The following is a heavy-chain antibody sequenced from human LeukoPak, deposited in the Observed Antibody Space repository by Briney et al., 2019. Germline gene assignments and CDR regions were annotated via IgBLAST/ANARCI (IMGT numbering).Heavy chain of an antibody. J-gene: IGHJ3*02. D-gene: IGHD1-26*01. CDR2: INPSGGST. CDR1: GYTFTSYY. Sequence: ASVKVSCKASGYTFTSYYMHWVRQAPGQGLEWMGIINPSGGSTSYAQKFQGRVTMTTDTSTSTAYMELRSLRSDDTAVYYCARLGSYSGRPTPAFDIWGQGTMVTVSS. V-gene: IGHV1-46*01. CDR3: ARLGSYSGRPTPAFDI.